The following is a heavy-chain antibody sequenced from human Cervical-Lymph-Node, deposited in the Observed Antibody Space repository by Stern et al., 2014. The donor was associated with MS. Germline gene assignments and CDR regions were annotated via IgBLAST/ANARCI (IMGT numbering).Heavy chain of an antibody. CDR2: ISYDGSNK. CDR3: ARDVSHYFDY. V-gene: IGHV3-30*01. D-gene: IGHD5/OR15-5a*01. Sequence: QVQLVQSGGGVVQPGRSLRLSCAASGFTFSSYAMHWVRQAPGQGLEWVAVISYDGSNKYYADSVKGRFTISRDNSKNTLYLQMNSLRAEDTAVYYCARDVSHYFDYWGQGTLVTVSS. J-gene: IGHJ4*02. CDR1: GFTFSSYA.